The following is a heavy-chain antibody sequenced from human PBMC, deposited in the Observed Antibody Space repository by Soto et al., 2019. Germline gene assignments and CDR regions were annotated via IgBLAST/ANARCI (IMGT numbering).Heavy chain of an antibody. J-gene: IGHJ4*02. CDR3: ATDLYY. CDR1: GFAFSTYW. CDR2: INQDGSGK. Sequence: GGSLRLSCAASGFAFSTYWMSWVRQAPGKGLEWVAYINQDGSGKSYVDSVKGRFAISRDNAKNSLYLEMNSLRAEDTAVYYCATDLYYWGQGTLVTVSS. V-gene: IGHV3-7*01.